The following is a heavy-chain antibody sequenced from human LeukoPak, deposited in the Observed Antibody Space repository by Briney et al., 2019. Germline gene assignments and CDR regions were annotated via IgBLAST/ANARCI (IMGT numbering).Heavy chain of an antibody. Sequence: SQTLSLTCAISGDSVSSTTTAWNWIRQSPSIGLEWLGRTYYTSKWITDYAVSVKGRITVNPNTSNNQFSLQLNSVTPEDTAVYYCARGYWAYGMDVWGPGTTVTVSS. J-gene: IGHJ6*02. V-gene: IGHV6-1*01. CDR2: TYYTSKWIT. D-gene: IGHD6-13*01. CDR3: ARGYWAYGMDV. CDR1: GDSVSSTTTA.